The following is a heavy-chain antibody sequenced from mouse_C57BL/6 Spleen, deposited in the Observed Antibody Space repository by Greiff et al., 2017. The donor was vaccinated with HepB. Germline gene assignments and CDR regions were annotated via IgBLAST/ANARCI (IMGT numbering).Heavy chain of an antibody. CDR1: GYTFTSYW. D-gene: IGHD2-12*01. V-gene: IGHV1-50*01. CDR3: ARSHSAYFDY. J-gene: IGHJ2*01. Sequence: VQLQQPGAELVKPGASVKLSCKASGYTFTSYWMQWVKQRPGQGLEWIGEIDPSDSYTNYNQKFKGKATLTVDTSSSTAYMQLSSLTSEDSAVYYCARSHSAYFDYWGQGTTLTVSS. CDR2: IDPSDSYT.